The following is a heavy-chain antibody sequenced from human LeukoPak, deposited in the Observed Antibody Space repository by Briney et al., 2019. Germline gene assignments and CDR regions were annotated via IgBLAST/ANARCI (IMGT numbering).Heavy chain of an antibody. D-gene: IGHD2/OR15-2a*01. V-gene: IGHV3-7*01. Sequence: GGSLRLSCAASGFTFSSYWMSWVRQAPGKGLEWVANMNQDGSQKYYMDSVKGRFTISRDNAKNSLYLQMNSLRAEDTAVYFCARDYVYAFDYWGQGTLVTVSS. CDR1: GFTFSSYW. CDR2: MNQDGSQK. CDR3: ARDYVYAFDY. J-gene: IGHJ4*02.